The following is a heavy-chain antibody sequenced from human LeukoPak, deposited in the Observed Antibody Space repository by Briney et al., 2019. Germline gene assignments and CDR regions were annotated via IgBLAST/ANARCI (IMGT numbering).Heavy chain of an antibody. V-gene: IGHV3-7*01. J-gene: IGHJ4*02. D-gene: IGHD3-10*01. CDR2: IKEDGSEK. CDR1: GFTFSRYW. CDR3: ARDSVRGVLYDY. Sequence: HGESLKISCVVSGFTFSRYWMSWVRQAPGKGLEWVANIKEDGSEKNYVDSVKGRFTIFRDNAKNSLYLQMNSLRIEDTAVYYCARDSVRGVLYDYWGQGTLVTVSS.